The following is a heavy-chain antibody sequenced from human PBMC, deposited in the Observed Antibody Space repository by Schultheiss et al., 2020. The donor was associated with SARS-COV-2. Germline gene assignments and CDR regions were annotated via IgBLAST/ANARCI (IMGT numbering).Heavy chain of an antibody. J-gene: IGHJ6*02. V-gene: IGHV3-23*01. CDR2: ISGSGGST. Sequence: GGSLRLSCAASGFTVSSNYMSWVRQAPGKGLEWVSAISGSGGSTYYADSVKGRFTISRDNSKNTLYLQMNSLRAEDTAVYYCAKDDMLGYCSSTSCYRYGMDVWGQGTTVTVSS. D-gene: IGHD2-2*02. CDR3: AKDDMLGYCSSTSCYRYGMDV. CDR1: GFTVSSNY.